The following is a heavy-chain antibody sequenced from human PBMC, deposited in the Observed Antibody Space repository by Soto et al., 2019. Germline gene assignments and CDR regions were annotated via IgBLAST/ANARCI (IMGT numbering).Heavy chain of an antibody. Sequence: ETLSLTCTVSGGSISNYYWNWIRQSPGKGLEWIGYIYSSGSTHYNPSLQNRVTISIDTSKNQVSLNVNSVTAADTAVYYCARDHPHSYGVYYFDYWGQGTLVTVSS. CDR2: IYSSGST. CDR1: GGSISNYY. V-gene: IGHV4-59*01. CDR3: ARDHPHSYGVYYFDY. J-gene: IGHJ4*02. D-gene: IGHD5-18*01.